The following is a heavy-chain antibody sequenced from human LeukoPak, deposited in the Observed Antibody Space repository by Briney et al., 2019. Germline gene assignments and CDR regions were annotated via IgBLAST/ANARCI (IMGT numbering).Heavy chain of an antibody. V-gene: IGHV4-4*07. CDR1: GGSISTYY. J-gene: IGHJ6*03. Sequence: SETLSLTCTVSGGSISTYYWSWIRQPAGKGLEWIGRIYTSGSTNYDPSLKSRVTMSVDTSKNQFSLKLSSVTAADTAVYYCARDLSNRGRDYYYYMDVWGKGTTVTVSS. D-gene: IGHD7-27*01. CDR2: IYTSGST. CDR3: ARDLSNRGRDYYYYMDV.